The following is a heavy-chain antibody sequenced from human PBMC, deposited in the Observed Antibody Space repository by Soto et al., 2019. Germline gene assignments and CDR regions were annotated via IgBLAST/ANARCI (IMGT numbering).Heavy chain of an antibody. D-gene: IGHD6-13*01. Sequence: SVKVSCKASGGTFSNFAINWVRQAPGQGLEWMGGIIPVFGTANYAQEFQGRVTITADESTSTAYMELSSLRYEDTAVYYCAGSGAWLVIAAAGGLAWFDPWGQGTLVTVS. CDR1: GGTFSNFA. CDR2: IIPVFGTA. J-gene: IGHJ5*02. V-gene: IGHV1-69*13. CDR3: AGSGAWLVIAAAGGLAWFDP.